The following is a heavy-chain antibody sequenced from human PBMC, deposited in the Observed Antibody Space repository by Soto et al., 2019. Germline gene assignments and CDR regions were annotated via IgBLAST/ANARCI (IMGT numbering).Heavy chain of an antibody. CDR1: GFTLTSSA. CDR3: AAVGDSSGYDY. J-gene: IGHJ4*02. CDR2: IVVGSGNT. V-gene: IGHV1-58*01. Sequence: SVKVSCKASGFTLTSSALQWVRQARGQRLEWIGWIVVGSGNTNYAQKFQERVTITRDVSTSTAYMELSSLRSEDTAVYYCAAVGDSSGYDYWGQGTLVTVSS. D-gene: IGHD3-22*01.